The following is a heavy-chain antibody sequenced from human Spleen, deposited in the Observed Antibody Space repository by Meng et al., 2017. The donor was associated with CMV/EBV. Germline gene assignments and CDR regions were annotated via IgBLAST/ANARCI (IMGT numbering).Heavy chain of an antibody. CDR2: IYHSEST. D-gene: IGHD3-3*01. V-gene: IGHV4-38-2*02. Sequence: GSLRLSCTVSGDSVSSGYYWGWVRQPPGKGLEWIGSIYHSESTYYNPSLRSRLTISIDTSTNLFSLKLSSVTAADTAVYYCAGITIFGVVNDYWGQGTLVTVSS. CDR1: GDSVSSGYY. J-gene: IGHJ4*02. CDR3: AGITIFGVVNDY.